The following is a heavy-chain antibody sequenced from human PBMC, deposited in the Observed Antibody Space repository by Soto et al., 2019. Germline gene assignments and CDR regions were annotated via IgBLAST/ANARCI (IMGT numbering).Heavy chain of an antibody. CDR1: GGSISSGDYY. D-gene: IGHD3-16*01. CDR2: IYYSGST. V-gene: IGHV4-30-4*01. CDR3: VGEGGGNWFDP. J-gene: IGHJ5*02. Sequence: SETLSLTCTVSGGSISSGDYYWSWIRQPPGKGLEWIGYIYYSGSTFYNPSLKNRVTISLDTSKIQFSLKLSSVTAADTVVYYFVGEGGGNWFDPWGQGTLVTVSS.